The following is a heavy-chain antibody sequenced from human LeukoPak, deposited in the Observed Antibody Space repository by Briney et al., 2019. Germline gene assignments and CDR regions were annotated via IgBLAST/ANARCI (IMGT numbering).Heavy chain of an antibody. J-gene: IGHJ4*02. D-gene: IGHD2-2*01. CDR1: GGSFSGYY. Sequence: PSETLSLTCAVYGGSFSGYYWSWIRQPPGKGLEWIGEINHSGSTNYNPSLKSRVTISVDTSKNQFSLKLSSVTAADTAVYYCARDPSYHGGYFDYWGQGTLVTVFS. CDR2: INHSGST. V-gene: IGHV4-34*01. CDR3: ARDPSYHGGYFDY.